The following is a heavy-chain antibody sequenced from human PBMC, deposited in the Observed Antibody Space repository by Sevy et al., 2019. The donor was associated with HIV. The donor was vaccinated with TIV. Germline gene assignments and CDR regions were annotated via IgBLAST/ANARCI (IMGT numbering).Heavy chain of an antibody. J-gene: IGHJ4*02. D-gene: IGHD3-22*01. CDR1: GFTFSSYW. V-gene: IGHV3-7*01. CDR3: ARAQQVTMLVVIGGLYFDF. CDR2: IKQDMSEK. Sequence: GGSLRLSCAASGFTFSSYWMTWVRQAPGKGLEWVANIKQDMSEKYYADSVNGRFNISRDNARHSLYLQMESLRAEDTAVYYCARAQQVTMLVVIGGLYFDFWGQGTLVTVSS.